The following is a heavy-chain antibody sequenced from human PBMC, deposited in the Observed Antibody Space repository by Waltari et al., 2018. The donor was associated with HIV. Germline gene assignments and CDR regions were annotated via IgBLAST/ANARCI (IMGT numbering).Heavy chain of an antibody. CDR3: AGAPNGDFSWLDP. V-gene: IGHV4-39*07. J-gene: IGHJ5*02. CDR1: GGSVTSSTYY. D-gene: IGHD4-17*01. Sequence: QLQLQESGPGLVKPSETLSLTCTVSGGSVTSSTYYWGWIRQAPGRGLEGIGAISYSGSAYYNPSLESRVTISLDTSKNQFSLKLQSVTAADTAVYYCAGAPNGDFSWLDPWGQGTLVTVSS. CDR2: ISYSGSA.